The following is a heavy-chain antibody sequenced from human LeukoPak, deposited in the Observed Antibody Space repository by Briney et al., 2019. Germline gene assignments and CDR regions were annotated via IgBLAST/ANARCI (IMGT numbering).Heavy chain of an antibody. V-gene: IGHV3-9*01. CDR2: ISWNSGSI. D-gene: IGHD3-10*01. J-gene: IGHJ4*02. CDR1: GFTFDDYA. Sequence: GRSLRLSCAASGFTFDDYAMHWVRQAPGKGLEWVSGISWNSGSIGYADSVKGRFTISRDNAKNSLYLQMNSLGAEDTALYYCAKSYGSGSYYGDIDYWGQGTLVTVSS. CDR3: AKSYGSGSYYGDIDY.